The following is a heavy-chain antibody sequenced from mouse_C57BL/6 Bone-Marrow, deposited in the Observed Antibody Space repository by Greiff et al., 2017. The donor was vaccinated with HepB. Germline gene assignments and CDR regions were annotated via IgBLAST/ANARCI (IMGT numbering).Heavy chain of an antibody. D-gene: IGHD2-3*01. J-gene: IGHJ2*01. CDR2: IFPGSGST. CDR3: AGGGYYPCYFDY. Sequence: QVQLQQSGPELVKPGASVKISCKASGYTFTDYYINWVKQRPGHGLEWIGWIFPGSGSTYYHQKFKGKASLTVDKSSSTAYMLLSSLTSEDSAVYCCAGGGYYPCYFDYWGQGTTLTVSS. CDR1: GYTFTDYY. V-gene: IGHV1-75*01.